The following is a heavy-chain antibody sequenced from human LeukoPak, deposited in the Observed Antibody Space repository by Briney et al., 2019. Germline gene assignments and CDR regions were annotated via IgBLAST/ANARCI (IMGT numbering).Heavy chain of an antibody. Sequence: GGSLRLSCAASGFTFSSYSMNWVRQAPGKGLEWVSSISSSSSYIYYADSVKGRFTLSRDNAKNSLYLQMNSLRAEDTAVYYCARDRSYCSGGSCYPPHYGMDVWGKGTTVTVSS. J-gene: IGHJ6*04. CDR1: GFTFSSYS. D-gene: IGHD2-15*01. CDR2: ISSSSSYI. CDR3: ARDRSYCSGGSCYPPHYGMDV. V-gene: IGHV3-21*01.